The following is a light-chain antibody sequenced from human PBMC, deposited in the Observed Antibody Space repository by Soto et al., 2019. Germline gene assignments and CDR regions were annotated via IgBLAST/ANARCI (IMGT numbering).Light chain of an antibody. Sequence: QSVLTQPPSVSGAPGQRVTISCTGSSSNIGAGYDVHWYQQLPGTAPKLLIYGNSNRPSGVPDRFSGSKSGTSASLAITGLQAEDEAYYYCQSYDSSLSCVVFGGGTQLTVL. J-gene: IGLJ2*01. CDR2: GNS. V-gene: IGLV1-40*01. CDR3: QSYDSSLSCVV. CDR1: SSNIGAGYD.